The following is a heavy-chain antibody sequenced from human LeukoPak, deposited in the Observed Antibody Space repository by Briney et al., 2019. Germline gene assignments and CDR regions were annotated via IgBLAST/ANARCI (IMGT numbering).Heavy chain of an antibody. CDR2: IWYTGIS. CDR1: GGSINTTKYY. J-gene: IGHJ3*02. V-gene: IGHV4-39*07. D-gene: IGHD3-9*01. Sequence: PSETLSLTCSVSGGSINTTKYYWGWIRQPPGKGLEWIGSIWYTGISTYNPPLKSRVTLSVDTSKNQFSLRLSSVTAADTAVYYCARESRYFDWLTRQDQGVAFDIWGQGTLVTVAS. CDR3: ARESRYFDWLTRQDQGVAFDI.